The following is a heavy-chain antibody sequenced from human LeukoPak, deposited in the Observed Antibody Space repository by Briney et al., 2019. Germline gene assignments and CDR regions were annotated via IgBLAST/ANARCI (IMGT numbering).Heavy chain of an antibody. CDR3: GRGGWISAGRFDP. J-gene: IGHJ5*02. CDR1: GFALEHYA. V-gene: IGHV3-23*01. D-gene: IGHD2-15*01. Sequence: GGSLRLSCAASGFALEHYAMTWIRQSPGKGLEWVSGINDRGDDTFYADSVKGRFTVSRDNSKNTLYLQMNSLRVEDTATYYCGRGGWISAGRFDPWGQGTLVTVSA. CDR2: INDRGDDT.